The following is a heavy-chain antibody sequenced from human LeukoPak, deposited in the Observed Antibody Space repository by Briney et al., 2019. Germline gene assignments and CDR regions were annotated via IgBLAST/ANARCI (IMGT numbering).Heavy chain of an antibody. CDR3: ARSTSSGRSYQH. Sequence: GGSLRLSCAASGFTVSTNYMSWVRQAPGKGLEWVSIIYSSVSTYYSDSVKGRFTISRDNSKNTVYLQMNSLRAADTAVYYCARSTSSGRSYQHWGQGTLVTVSS. CDR2: IYSSVST. D-gene: IGHD6-19*01. J-gene: IGHJ1*01. V-gene: IGHV3-66*03. CDR1: GFTVSTNY.